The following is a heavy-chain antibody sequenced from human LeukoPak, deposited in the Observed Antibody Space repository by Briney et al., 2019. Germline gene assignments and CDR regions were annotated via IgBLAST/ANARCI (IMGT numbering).Heavy chain of an antibody. CDR3: ARGLRDRYGMDV. V-gene: IGHV3-74*01. CDR1: GFIVSDNC. CDR2: IHRDGNNI. J-gene: IGHJ6*02. Sequence: GGSLRLSCTASGFIVSDNCMSWVRQAPGKGLEWVSRIHRDGNNINYADFVQGRFTVSRDNAKNTLYLQMHSLRVEDTAMYYCARGLRDRYGMDVWGQGTTVTVSS.